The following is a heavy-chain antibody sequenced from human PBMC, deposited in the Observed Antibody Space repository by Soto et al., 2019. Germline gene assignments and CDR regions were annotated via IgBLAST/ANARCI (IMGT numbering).Heavy chain of an antibody. D-gene: IGHD2-15*01. Sequence: GGSLRLSCAASGFNFNSYTINWVRQAPGKRLEWLSSISSSGYIFSTDSVRRRFTISRDNDKNSAYLQINSLRGEETAVYFCARECSGGSCSPGMDVWGQGTTVTVSS. J-gene: IGHJ6*02. CDR1: GFNFNSYT. CDR2: ISSSGYI. V-gene: IGHV3-21*01. CDR3: ARECSGGSCSPGMDV.